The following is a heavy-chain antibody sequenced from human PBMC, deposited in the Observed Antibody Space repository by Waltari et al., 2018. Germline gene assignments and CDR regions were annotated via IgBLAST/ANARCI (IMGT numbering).Heavy chain of an antibody. CDR1: GGSFSGYY. CDR3: ARGSSSWYRRNLGYYFDY. Sequence: QVQLQQWGAGLLKPSETLSLTCAVYGGSFSGYYWSWIRQPPGKGLEWIGEINHSGRTNYNPSLKSRVTISVDTSKNQFSLKLSSVTAADTAVYYCARGSSSWYRRNLGYYFDYWGQGTLVTVSS. CDR2: INHSGRT. V-gene: IGHV4-34*01. J-gene: IGHJ4*02. D-gene: IGHD6-13*01.